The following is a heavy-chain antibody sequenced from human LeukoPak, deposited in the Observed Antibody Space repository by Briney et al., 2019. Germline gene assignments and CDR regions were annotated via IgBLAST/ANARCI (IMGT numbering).Heavy chain of an antibody. D-gene: IGHD4-11*01. J-gene: IGHJ3*02. CDR1: GYTFTGYY. Sequence: ASVKVSCKASGYTFTGYYMHWVRQAPGQGLEWMGWISAYNGNTNYAQKLQGRVTMTTDTSASTAYMELRSLRSDDTAVYYCARTEDSLDAFDIWGQGTMVTVSS. CDR3: ARTEDSLDAFDI. CDR2: ISAYNGNT. V-gene: IGHV1-18*04.